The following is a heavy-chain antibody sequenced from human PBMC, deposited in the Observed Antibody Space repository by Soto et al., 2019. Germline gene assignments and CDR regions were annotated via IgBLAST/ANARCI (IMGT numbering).Heavy chain of an antibody. V-gene: IGHV3-33*01. CDR3: ARDCLRRSGSYYGYYYYGMDV. CDR1: GFTFSSYG. D-gene: IGHD1-26*01. J-gene: IGHJ6*02. CDR2: IWYDGSNK. Sequence: GGSLRLSCAASGFTFSSYGMHWVRQAPGKGLEWVAVIWYDGSNKYYADSVKGRFTISRDNSKNTLYLQMNSLRAEDTAVYYCARDCLRRSGSYYGYYYYGMDVWGQGTTVTVSS.